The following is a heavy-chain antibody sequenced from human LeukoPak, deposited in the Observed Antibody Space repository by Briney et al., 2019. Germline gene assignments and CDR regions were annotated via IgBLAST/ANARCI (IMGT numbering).Heavy chain of an antibody. CDR2: ISGDSYYI. CDR1: GFAFNSYT. D-gene: IGHD4-17*01. J-gene: IGHJ4*02. Sequence: GGSLRLSCAASGFAFNSYTINWVRQAPGKGLEWVSSISGDSYYIYYADSVKGRFTISRDNSKNTLHLQMNSLKAEDTAVYYCARKGQSEDYGKPDWGQGTLVTVSS. CDR3: ARKGQSEDYGKPD. V-gene: IGHV3-21*04.